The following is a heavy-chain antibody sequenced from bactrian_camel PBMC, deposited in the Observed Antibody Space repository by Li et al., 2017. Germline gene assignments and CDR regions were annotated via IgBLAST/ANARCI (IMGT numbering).Heavy chain of an antibody. D-gene: IGHD3*01. CDR2: IDNEGNT. V-gene: IGHV3S6*01. CDR3: AATSWVWVCTLHSPNYAY. Sequence: HVQLVESGGGSVQAGGSLRLSCAASGYSYSSRCLAWFRQAPGKEREGVAAIDNEGNTFYADSVKGRFTISKDNAKNTLYLQMNSLKPEDAAMYYCAATSWVWVCTLHSPNYAYWGQGTQVTVS. J-gene: IGHJ4*01. CDR1: GYSYSSRC.